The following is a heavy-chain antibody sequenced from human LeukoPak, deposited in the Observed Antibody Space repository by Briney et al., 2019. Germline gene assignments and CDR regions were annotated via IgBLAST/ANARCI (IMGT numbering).Heavy chain of an antibody. Sequence: GASVKVSCKASGYTFTSYDINWVRQATGQGLEWTGLMNPNSGNTGYAQKFQGRVTMTRNTSISTAYMELSSLRSEDTAVYYCARGSAHITIFGVVITHYYYYYGMDVWGQGTTVTVSS. CDR2: MNPNSGNT. J-gene: IGHJ6*02. V-gene: IGHV1-8*01. CDR1: GYTFTSYD. D-gene: IGHD3-3*01. CDR3: ARGSAHITIFGVVITHYYYYYGMDV.